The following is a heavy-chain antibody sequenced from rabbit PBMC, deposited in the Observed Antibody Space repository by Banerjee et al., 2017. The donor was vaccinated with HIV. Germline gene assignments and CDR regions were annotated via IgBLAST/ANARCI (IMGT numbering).Heavy chain of an antibody. D-gene: IGHD2-1*01. CDR1: GFDFSSYYY. J-gene: IGHJ4*01. Sequence: QSLEESGGDLVKPEGSLTLTCTASGFDFSSYYYMCWVRQAPGKGLEWIGCVYNGDGSTDYASWAKGRFTISRTSSTTVTLQMTSLTPADTATYFCARSYVGYNLWGPGTLVTVS. V-gene: IGHV1S40*01. CDR2: VYNGDGST. CDR3: ARSYVGYNL.